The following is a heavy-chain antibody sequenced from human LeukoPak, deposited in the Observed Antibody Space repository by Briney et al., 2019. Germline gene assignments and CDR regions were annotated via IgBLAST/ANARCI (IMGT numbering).Heavy chain of an antibody. J-gene: IGHJ4*02. D-gene: IGHD1-26*01. V-gene: IGHV3-48*03. CDR2: ISSSGSTI. CDR3: AREDRWELLAGFDY. Sequence: GGSLRLSCAASGFTFSSYEMNWVRQAPGKGLEWVSYISSSGSTIYYADSVKGRFTISRDNAKKSLYLQMNSLRAEDTAVYYCAREDRWELLAGFDYWGRGTLVTVSS. CDR1: GFTFSSYE.